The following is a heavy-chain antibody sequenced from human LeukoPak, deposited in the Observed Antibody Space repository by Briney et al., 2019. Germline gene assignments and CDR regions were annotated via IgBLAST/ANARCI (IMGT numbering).Heavy chain of an antibody. CDR3: AKDGIAAAPNYYYYYMDV. CDR2: ISYDGSNK. D-gene: IGHD6-13*01. V-gene: IGHV3-30*18. J-gene: IGHJ6*03. Sequence: PGGSLRLSRAASGFTFSSYGMHWVRQAPGKGLEWVAVISYDGSNKYYADSVKGRFTISRDNSKNTLYLQMNSLRAEDTAVYYCAKDGIAAAPNYYYYYMDVWGKGTTVTVSS. CDR1: GFTFSSYG.